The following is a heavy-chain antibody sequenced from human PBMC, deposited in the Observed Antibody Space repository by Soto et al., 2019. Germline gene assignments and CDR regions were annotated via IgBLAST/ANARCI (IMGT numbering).Heavy chain of an antibody. Sequence: PGGSLRLSCAASGFTFDDYAMHWVRQAPGKGLEWVSGISWNSGSIGYADSVKGRFTISRDNAKNSLYLQMNSLRAEDTAVYYCAREWEGGSGSLLSVFDYWGQGTLVTVSS. V-gene: IGHV3-9*01. CDR1: GFTFDDYA. CDR2: ISWNSGSI. CDR3: AREWEGGSGSLLSVFDY. D-gene: IGHD3-10*01. J-gene: IGHJ4*02.